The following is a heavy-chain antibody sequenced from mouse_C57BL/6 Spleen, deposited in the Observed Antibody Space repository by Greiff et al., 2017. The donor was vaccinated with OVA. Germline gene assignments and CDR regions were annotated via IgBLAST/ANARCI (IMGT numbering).Heavy chain of an antibody. J-gene: IGHJ2*01. V-gene: IGHV1-80*01. CDR2: IYPGDGDT. CDR3: ARGRATTRTYFGY. Sequence: VQLQQSGAELVKPGASVKISCKASGYAFSSYWMNWVKQRPGKGLEWIGQIYPGDGDTNYNGKFKGKATLTADKSSSTAYMQLSSLTSEDSAVYFCARGRATTRTYFGYWGQGTTLTVSS. CDR1: GYAFSSYW. D-gene: IGHD1-1*01.